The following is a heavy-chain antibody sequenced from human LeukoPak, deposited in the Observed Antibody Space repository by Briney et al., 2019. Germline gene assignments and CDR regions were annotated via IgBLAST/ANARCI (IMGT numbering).Heavy chain of an antibody. CDR2: IYPGDSDT. D-gene: IGHD6-19*01. CDR1: GYSFTSYW. V-gene: IGHV5-51*01. J-gene: IGHJ3*02. CDR3: ARRGSPVAGTRKAFDI. Sequence: GESLKISCKGSGYSFTSYWIGWVRQMPGKGLEWMGIIYPGDSDTRYSPSFQGQVTISADKSISTAYLQWSSLKASDTAMYYCARRGSPVAGTRKAFDIWGQGTMVTVSS.